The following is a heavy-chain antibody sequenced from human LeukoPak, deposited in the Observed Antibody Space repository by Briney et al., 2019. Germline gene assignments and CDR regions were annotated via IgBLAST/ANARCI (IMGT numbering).Heavy chain of an antibody. CDR1: GGTFSSYA. Sequence: ASVKVSCKASGGTFSSYAISWVRQAPGQGLEWMGGIIPIFGTANYAQKFQGRVTITTDESTSTAYMELSSLRSEDTAVYYCAKSKEVVTDAFDYWGQGTLVTVSS. CDR3: AKSKEVVTDAFDY. D-gene: IGHD2-21*02. J-gene: IGHJ4*02. CDR2: IIPIFGTA. V-gene: IGHV1-69*05.